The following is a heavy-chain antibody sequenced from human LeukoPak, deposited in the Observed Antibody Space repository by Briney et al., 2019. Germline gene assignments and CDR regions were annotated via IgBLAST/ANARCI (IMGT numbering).Heavy chain of an antibody. CDR1: GFTFGDYA. CDR3: TRDRAGYFYAMDV. Sequence: GGSLRLSCAASGFTFGDYAMHWVRQAPGKGLEWVSGINWKSNNIGYADSVKGRFTISRDNAKNSLYLHMNSLRTEGTALYYCTRDRAGYFYAMDVWGQGTSVTVSS. J-gene: IGHJ6*02. V-gene: IGHV3-9*01. CDR2: INWKSNNI.